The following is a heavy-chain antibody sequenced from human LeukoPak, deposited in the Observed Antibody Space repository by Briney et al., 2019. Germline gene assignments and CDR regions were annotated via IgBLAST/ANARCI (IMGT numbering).Heavy chain of an antibody. CDR2: ISSSGNTI. V-gene: IGHV3-48*01. D-gene: IGHD6-19*01. CDR3: ARGTVAGKAPY. J-gene: IGHJ4*02. CDR1: GFTFSSHS. Sequence: GGSLRLSRAASGFTFSSHSMNWVRQAPGKGLEWVSYISSSGNTIYYADSVKGRFSISRDNAKNSLHLQMNSLRAEDTAVYYCARGTVAGKAPYWGQGTLVTVSS.